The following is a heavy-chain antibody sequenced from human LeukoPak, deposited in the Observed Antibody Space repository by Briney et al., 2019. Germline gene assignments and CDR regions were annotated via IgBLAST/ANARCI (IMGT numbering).Heavy chain of an antibody. CDR2: IKQDGSEK. J-gene: IGHJ4*02. D-gene: IGHD6-19*01. CDR1: GFTFRSYW. V-gene: IGHV3-7*03. CDR3: ARVYSSGWYGDY. Sequence: GGSLRLSCAASGFTFRSYWMSWVRQAPGKGLEWVANIKQDGSEKYYVDSVKGRFTISRDNAKNSLYLQMNSLRAEDTAVYYCARVYSSGWYGDYWGQGTLVTVSS.